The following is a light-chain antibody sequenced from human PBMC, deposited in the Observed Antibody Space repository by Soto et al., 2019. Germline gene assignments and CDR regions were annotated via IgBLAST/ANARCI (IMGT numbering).Light chain of an antibody. CDR3: ISYAGSNNLI. V-gene: IGLV2-8*01. J-gene: IGLJ2*01. Sequence: QSALTQPPSASGSRGQSVTISCTGTSSDVGGYNYVSWYQQHPGKAPKLMIYEVSKRPSGVPDRFSGSKSGNTASLTVSGLQAEDEADYYCISYAGSNNLIFGGGTKLTVL. CDR1: SSDVGGYNY. CDR2: EVS.